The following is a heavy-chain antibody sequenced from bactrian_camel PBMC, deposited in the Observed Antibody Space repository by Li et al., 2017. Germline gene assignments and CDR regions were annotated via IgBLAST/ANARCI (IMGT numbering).Heavy chain of an antibody. CDR1: GHSSSTKC. CDR3: VRDPESIWVGSSGAVGY. CDR2: IYTDGGSP. J-gene: IGHJ6*01. Sequence: QLVESGGGSVQAGGSLRLSCAAFGHSSSTKCMGWFRQAPGKERERVAHIYTDGGSPDYADSVKGRFTVSRDSAKNAIYLQMNSLKPEDTAAYYCVRDPESIWVGSSGAVGYWGQGTQVTVS. D-gene: IGHD5*01. V-gene: IGHV3S54*01.